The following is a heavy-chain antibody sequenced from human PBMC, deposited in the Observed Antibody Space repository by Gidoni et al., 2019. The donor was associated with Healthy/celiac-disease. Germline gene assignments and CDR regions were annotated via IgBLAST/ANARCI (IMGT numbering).Heavy chain of an antibody. D-gene: IGHD4-17*01. Sequence: QVQLVQSGAEVKKPGASVKVSCKASGYTFTGYYMHWVRQAPGQGLEWMGWINPNSGGTNYAQKFQGRVTMTRDTSISTAYMELSRLRSDDTAVYYCARVYGDYLPGGERIDYWGQGTLVTVSS. CDR1: GYTFTGYY. CDR2: INPNSGGT. J-gene: IGHJ4*02. V-gene: IGHV1-2*02. CDR3: ARVYGDYLPGGERIDY.